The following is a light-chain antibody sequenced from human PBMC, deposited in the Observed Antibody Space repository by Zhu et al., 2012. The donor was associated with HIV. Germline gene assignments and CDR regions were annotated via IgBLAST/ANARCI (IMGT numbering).Light chain of an antibody. CDR3: QQYNSYLFT. Sequence: IQMTQSPSTLSASVGDRVTITCRASQSISSWLAWYQQKPGKAPKLLIYKASNLESGVPSRFSGSGSGTEFTLTISSLQPDDFATYYCQQYNSYLFTFGPGTKVDIK. CDR1: QSISSW. J-gene: IGKJ3*01. V-gene: IGKV1-5*03. CDR2: KAS.